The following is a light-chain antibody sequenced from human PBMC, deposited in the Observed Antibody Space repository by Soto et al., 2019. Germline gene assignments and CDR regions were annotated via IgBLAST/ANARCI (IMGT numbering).Light chain of an antibody. CDR1: SSDVGGYNY. CDR2: DVS. J-gene: IGLJ1*01. V-gene: IGLV2-14*01. CDR3: SSYTSSRTYV. Sequence: QSALTQPASVSGSPGQSITISCTGTSSDVGGYNYVSWYLQHPGKAPKLMIYDVSDRPSGVSIRFSGSKSGNPASLTISGLQSEDEADYYCSSYTSSRTYVFGTGTKVTVL.